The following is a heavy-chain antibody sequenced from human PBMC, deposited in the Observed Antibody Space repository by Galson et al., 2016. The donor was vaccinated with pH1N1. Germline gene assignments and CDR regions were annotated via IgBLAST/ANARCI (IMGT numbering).Heavy chain of an antibody. J-gene: IGHJ2*01. CDR2: IFSNDEK. Sequence: PALVKPTQTLTLPCTVSGFSLANARMGVSWIRQPPGKALEWLAHIFSNDEKSYRPSLKSRLTISKDTSENQVILTLTNMDPVDTATYFFARITEYDYAGYASFWYFDLWGPGTLVTVSS. D-gene: IGHD4-17*01. CDR1: GFSLANARMG. V-gene: IGHV2-26*01. CDR3: ARITEYDYAGYASFWYFDL.